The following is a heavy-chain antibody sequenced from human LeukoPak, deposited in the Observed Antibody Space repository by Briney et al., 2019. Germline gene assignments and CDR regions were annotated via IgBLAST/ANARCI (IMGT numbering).Heavy chain of an antibody. CDR1: GFTFSSYS. CDR2: ISSSSSYI. CDR3: ARDGYNYGLYY. D-gene: IGHD5-24*01. Sequence: GGSLRLSCAASGFTFSSYSMNWVRQAPGKGLEWVSSISSSSSYIYYADSVEGRFTISRDNAENSLYLQMNSLRAEDTAVYYCARDGYNYGLYYWGQGTLVTVPS. V-gene: IGHV3-21*01. J-gene: IGHJ4*02.